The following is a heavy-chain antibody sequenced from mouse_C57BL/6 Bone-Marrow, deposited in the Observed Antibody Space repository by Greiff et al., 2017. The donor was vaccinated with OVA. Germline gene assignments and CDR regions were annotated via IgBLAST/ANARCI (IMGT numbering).Heavy chain of an antibody. J-gene: IGHJ4*01. Sequence: EVQLVESGGGLVQPGESLKLSCESKEYEFPSHDMSWVRKTPETRLELVAAINSDGGSTYYPDTMERRFIISRDNTKKTLYLQMSRLRSEDTALYYCARLGRGSNARDYWGQGTSVTVSS. V-gene: IGHV5-2*01. CDR1: EYEFPSHD. D-gene: IGHD4-1*01. CDR2: INSDGGST. CDR3: ARLGRGSNARDY.